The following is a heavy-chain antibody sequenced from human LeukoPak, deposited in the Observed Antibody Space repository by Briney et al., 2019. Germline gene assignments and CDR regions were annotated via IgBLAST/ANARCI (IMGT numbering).Heavy chain of an antibody. J-gene: IGHJ5*02. V-gene: IGHV4-4*07. Sequence: SETLSLTCTVSGGSISSYYRSWIRQPAGKGLEWIGRIYTSGSTNYNPSLKSRVTVSVDTSKNQFSLKLSSVTAADTAVYYCARGSLGIAAAETGFDPWGQGTLVTVSS. D-gene: IGHD6-13*01. CDR2: IYTSGST. CDR3: ARGSLGIAAAETGFDP. CDR1: GGSISSYY.